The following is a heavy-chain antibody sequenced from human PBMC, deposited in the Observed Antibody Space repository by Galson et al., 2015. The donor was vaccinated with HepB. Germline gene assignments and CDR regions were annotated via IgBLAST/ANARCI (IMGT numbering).Heavy chain of an antibody. J-gene: IGHJ4*01. V-gene: IGHV3-23*01. D-gene: IGHD6-13*01. CDR3: AKDGSYSSSWSLVY. Sequence: SLRLSCAASGFTFSSYAMSWVRQAPGKGLEWVSAISGSGGNTYYADSVRGRFTISRDNSKNTLYLQMNSLRAEDTAVYYCAKDGSYSSSWSLVYWGQEPWSPSPQ. CDR2: ISGSGGNT. CDR1: GFTFSSYA.